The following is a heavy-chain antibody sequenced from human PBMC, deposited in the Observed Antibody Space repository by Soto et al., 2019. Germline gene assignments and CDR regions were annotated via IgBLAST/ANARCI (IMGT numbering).Heavy chain of an antibody. CDR1: GGSFSGYY. V-gene: IGHV4-34*01. Sequence: SETLSLTCAVYGGSFSGYYWSWIRQPPGKGLEWIGEINHSGSTNYNPSLKSRVTISVDTSKNQFSLKLSSVTAADTAVYYCARYRWTHHGNFDYWGQGTLVTVSS. J-gene: IGHJ4*02. CDR3: ARYRWTHHGNFDY. CDR2: INHSGST. D-gene: IGHD2-15*01.